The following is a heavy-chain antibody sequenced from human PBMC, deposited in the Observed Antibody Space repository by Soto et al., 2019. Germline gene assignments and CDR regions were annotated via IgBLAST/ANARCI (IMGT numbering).Heavy chain of an antibody. D-gene: IGHD3-10*01. CDR2: IYSGGYT. CDR3: ATHPGGGGY. V-gene: IGHV3-53*01. J-gene: IGHJ4*02. Sequence: EVQLVESGGGLIQPGGSLRLSCAVSGFTVSNNYMSWVRQAPGKGLEGVSVIYSGGYTAYGDSVKGRFTISRDNSKNTHKPQINTRSPTAPAVFYCATHPGGGGYWGQGTLVTVSS. CDR1: GFTVSNNY.